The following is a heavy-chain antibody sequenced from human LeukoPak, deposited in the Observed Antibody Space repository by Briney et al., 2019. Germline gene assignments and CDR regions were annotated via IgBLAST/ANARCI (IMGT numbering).Heavy chain of an antibody. D-gene: IGHD3-9*01. Sequence: SETLSLTCTVSGGSISSYYWSWIRKPPGKGLEWTGYIYSSGSTSYNPSLKSPVTISLDTSKNQFFLTLSSVTAADTAVYYCARTYYDILTGSSPPYYFDYWGRGTLVTVSS. V-gene: IGHV4-59*01. CDR3: ARTYYDILTGSSPPYYFDY. CDR2: IYSSGST. J-gene: IGHJ4*02. CDR1: GGSISSYY.